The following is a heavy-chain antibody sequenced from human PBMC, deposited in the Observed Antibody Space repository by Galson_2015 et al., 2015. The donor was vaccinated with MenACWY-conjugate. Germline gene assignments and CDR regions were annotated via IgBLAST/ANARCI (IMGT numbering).Heavy chain of an antibody. CDR3: ARVNHYDSIAYYFDY. Sequence: LSLTCSVSGGSINSGGYHWTWIRQPPEKGLEWIGYIYYSGTTSYNPALKSRITISVDTSKNQFSLSLSSVTAADTAVYYCARVNHYDSIAYYFDYWGQGTLVTVSS. J-gene: IGHJ4*02. V-gene: IGHV4-31*03. CDR1: GGSINSGGYH. CDR2: IYYSGTT. D-gene: IGHD3-22*01.